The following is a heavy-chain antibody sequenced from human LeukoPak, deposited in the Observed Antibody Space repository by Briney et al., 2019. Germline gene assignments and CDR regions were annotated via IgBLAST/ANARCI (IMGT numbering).Heavy chain of an antibody. J-gene: IGHJ3*02. V-gene: IGHV3-21*01. D-gene: IGHD6-13*01. CDR3: ARLVRNSWHGGAFDI. Sequence: GGSLRLSCAASGFTFSSYSMNWVRQAPGKGLEWVSSISSSSSYIYYADSVKGRFTISRDNAKNSLYLQMNSLRAEDTAVYYCARLVRNSWHGGAFDIWGQGTMVTVSS. CDR2: ISSSSSYI. CDR1: GFTFSSYS.